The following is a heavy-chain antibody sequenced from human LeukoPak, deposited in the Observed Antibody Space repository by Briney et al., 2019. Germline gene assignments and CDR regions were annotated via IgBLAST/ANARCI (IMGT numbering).Heavy chain of an antibody. CDR2: IYYSGST. CDR1: GDSISSYY. J-gene: IGHJ4*02. V-gene: IGHV4-39*01. D-gene: IGHD1-26*01. CDR3: ARQGGSYVGFKN. Sequence: SETLSLTCTVSGDSISSYYWGWIRQPPGKGLEWIGSIYYSGSTYYNPSLKSRVTISVDTSKNQFSLKLSSVTAADTAVYYCARQGGSYVGFKNWGQGTLVTVSS.